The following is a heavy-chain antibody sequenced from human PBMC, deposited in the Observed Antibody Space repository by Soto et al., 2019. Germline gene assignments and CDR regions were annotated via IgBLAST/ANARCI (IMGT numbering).Heavy chain of an antibody. D-gene: IGHD1-20*01. CDR1: GVSISGSYYY. V-gene: IGHV4-39*01. Sequence: PSETLSLTCAVSGVSISGSYYYWAWLRQSPGKGPEWIGSVFYTGFTSYNPSLESRVSVSVDTSKSQFSLKLSAVTAADTAVYYCATSQKGYNWNYFDHWGQGALVTVSS. CDR2: VFYTGFT. CDR3: ATSQKGYNWNYFDH. J-gene: IGHJ4*02.